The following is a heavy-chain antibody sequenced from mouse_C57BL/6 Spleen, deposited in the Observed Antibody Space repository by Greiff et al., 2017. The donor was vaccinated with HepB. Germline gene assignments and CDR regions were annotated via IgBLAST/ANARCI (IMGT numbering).Heavy chain of an antibody. CDR1: GFTFSDYG. CDR3: ARRVDYDRSPYFDV. V-gene: IGHV5-17*01. CDR2: ISSGSSTI. D-gene: IGHD2-4*01. J-gene: IGHJ1*03. Sequence: EVMLVESGGGLVKPGGSLKLSCAASGFTFSDYGMHWVRQAPEKGLEWVAYISSGSSTIYYADTVKGRFTISRDNAKNTLFLQMTSLRSEDTAMYYCARRVDYDRSPYFDVWGTGTTVTVSS.